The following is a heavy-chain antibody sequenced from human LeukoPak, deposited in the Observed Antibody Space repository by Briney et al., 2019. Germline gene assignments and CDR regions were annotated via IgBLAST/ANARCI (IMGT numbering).Heavy chain of an antibody. J-gene: IGHJ4*02. Sequence: QTGGSLRLSCAASGLTVSSNYMTWVRQAPGKGLEWVSVIYSGGSTYYADSVKGRFTISRDNSKNTLYLQMNSLRAEDTAVYYCARSHHYYDRSGYSYYFDSWGQGTLVTVSS. D-gene: IGHD3-22*01. V-gene: IGHV3-66*01. CDR2: IYSGGST. CDR1: GLTVSSNY. CDR3: ARSHHYYDRSGYSYYFDS.